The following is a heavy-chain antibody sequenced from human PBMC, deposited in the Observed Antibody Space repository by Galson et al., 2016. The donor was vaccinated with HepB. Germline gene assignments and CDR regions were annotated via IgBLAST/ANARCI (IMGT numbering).Heavy chain of an antibody. CDR3: ASVRVGCSQTSSYIDD. J-gene: IGHJ4*02. CDR1: GGSISSDKW. CDR2: NYSGTT. D-gene: IGHD6-19*01. V-gene: IGHV4-4*02. Sequence: SLTCAVSGGSISSDKWWTWVRQSPGKGLEWIGENYSGTTNYNPSLKSRVNISLDKSRNHFSLRLNSVTAADTAVYYCASVRVGCSQTSSYIDDWGQGTLVTVSS.